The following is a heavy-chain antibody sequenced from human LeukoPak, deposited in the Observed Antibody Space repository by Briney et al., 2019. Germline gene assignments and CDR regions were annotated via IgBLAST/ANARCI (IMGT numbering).Heavy chain of an antibody. CDR2: INPNSGGT. Sequence: ASVKVSCKASGYTFTGYYMHWVRQAPGQGLEWMGWINPNSGGTNYAQKFQGRVTMTRDTSISSAYMELSRLRSDDTAVYYCAILPGYSSSSVDYWGQGTLVTVSS. CDR3: AILPGYSSSSVDY. J-gene: IGHJ4*02. V-gene: IGHV1-2*02. CDR1: GYTFTGYY. D-gene: IGHD6-13*01.